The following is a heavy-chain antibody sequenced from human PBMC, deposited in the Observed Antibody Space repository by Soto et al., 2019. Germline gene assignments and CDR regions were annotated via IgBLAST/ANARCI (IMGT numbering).Heavy chain of an antibody. CDR3: ARAGFMITFAQPSDFDY. D-gene: IGHD3-16*01. CDR1: GYTFTSYG. Sequence: ASVKVSCKASGYTFTSYGISWVRQAPGQGLEWMGWISAYNGNTNYAQKLQGRVTMTTDTSTSTAYMELGSLRSDDTAVYYCARAGFMITFAQPSDFDYWGQGTLVTVSS. J-gene: IGHJ4*02. V-gene: IGHV1-18*01. CDR2: ISAYNGNT.